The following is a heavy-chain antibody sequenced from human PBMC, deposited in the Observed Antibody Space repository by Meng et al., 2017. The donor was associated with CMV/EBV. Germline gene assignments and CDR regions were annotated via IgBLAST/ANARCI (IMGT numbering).Heavy chain of an antibody. V-gene: IGHV1-18*01. CDR1: GYTVTSYG. J-gene: IGHJ1*01. D-gene: IGHD1-26*01. Sequence: QVQVVHAGAEVKKPGASGKVSWKASGYTVTSYGSSWVRQAPGQGLEWMGWISAYNGNTNYAQKLQGRVTMTTDTSTSTAYMELRSLRSDDTAVYYCARGVGAELDAEYFQHWGQGTLVTVSS. CDR2: ISAYNGNT. CDR3: ARGVGAELDAEYFQH.